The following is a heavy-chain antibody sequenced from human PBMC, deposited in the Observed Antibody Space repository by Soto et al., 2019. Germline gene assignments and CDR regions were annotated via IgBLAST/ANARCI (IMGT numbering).Heavy chain of an antibody. V-gene: IGHV4-34*01. J-gene: IGHJ5*02. CDR3: ARGVYDFWSGFNWFDP. CDR2: INHSGST. D-gene: IGHD3-3*01. CDR1: GGSFSGYY. Sequence: SETLSLTCAVYGGSFSGYYWSWIRQPPGKGLEWIGEINHSGSTNYNPSLKSRVTISVDTSKNQFSLKLSSVTAADTAVYYCARGVYDFWSGFNWFDPWGQGTLVTVS.